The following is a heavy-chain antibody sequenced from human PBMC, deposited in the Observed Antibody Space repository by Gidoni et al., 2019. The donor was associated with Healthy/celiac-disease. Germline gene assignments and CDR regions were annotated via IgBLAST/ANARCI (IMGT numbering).Heavy chain of an antibody. CDR1: GGSISRSSYY. V-gene: IGHV4-39*01. J-gene: IGHJ6*02. D-gene: IGHD3-10*01. CDR3: ARHGGGEELLWFGELLWPPPYYYYGMDV. Sequence: QLQLQESGPGLAKPSATLSLTCTVSGGSISRSSYYWGWIRQPPGKGLEWIGSIYYSGRTHYNPPRKSRVTISVDTSKNQFALKLSSVTAADTAVDYCARHGGGEELLWFGELLWPPPYYYYGMDVWGQGTTVTVSS. CDR2: IYYSGRT.